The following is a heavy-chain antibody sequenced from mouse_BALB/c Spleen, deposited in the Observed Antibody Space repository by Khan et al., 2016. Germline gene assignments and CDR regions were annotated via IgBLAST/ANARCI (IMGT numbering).Heavy chain of an antibody. CDR2: INPSTGYT. CDR3: ATGYYAMDY. CDR1: GYTFTSYW. Sequence: QVQLKQSGAELAKPGASVKMSCKASGYTFTSYWMHWVKQRPGQGLEWIGYINPSTGYTEYNQKFKDKATLTADKSSSTAYMQLSSLTSEDSAVYYCATGYYAMDYWGQGTSVTVSS. V-gene: IGHV1-7*01. J-gene: IGHJ4*01.